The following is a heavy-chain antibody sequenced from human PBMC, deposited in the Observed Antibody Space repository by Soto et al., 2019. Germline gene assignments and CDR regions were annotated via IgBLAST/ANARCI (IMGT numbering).Heavy chain of an antibody. CDR3: AKAARTTTLYNFDF. CDR2: ISDSGGTT. CDR1: GFTFSIFG. Sequence: SLRLSCAASGFTFSIFGMNWVRQAPGKGLEWVAVISDSGGTTYHADSVKGRFTISRDNSKSTLFLQMNSLRAEDAAVYYCAKAARTTTLYNFDFWGQGTLVTVSS. J-gene: IGHJ4*02. V-gene: IGHV3-23*01. D-gene: IGHD1-1*01.